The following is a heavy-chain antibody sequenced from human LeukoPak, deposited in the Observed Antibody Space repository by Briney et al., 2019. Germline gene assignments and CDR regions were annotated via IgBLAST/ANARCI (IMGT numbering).Heavy chain of an antibody. J-gene: IGHJ4*02. CDR2: IYSSGST. CDR1: GASISSFH. V-gene: IGHV4-4*07. CDR3: ARKDGDY. Sequence: PSETLSLTCTVSGASISSFHWTWIRQPAGKGLEWIGLIYSSGSTIYNPSLKSRVAMSVDMTNNQLSLKLSSVTAADTAMYYCARKDGDYWGQGTLVTVSS.